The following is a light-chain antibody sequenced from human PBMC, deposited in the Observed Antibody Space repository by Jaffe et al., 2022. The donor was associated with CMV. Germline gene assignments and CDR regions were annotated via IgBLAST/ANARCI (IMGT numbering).Light chain of an antibody. CDR2: KTS. J-gene: IGKJ1*01. V-gene: IGKV1-5*03. CDR1: QSIDCC. CDR3: QQSET. Sequence: DIQMTQSPSTLSASVGDRVTITCRASQSIDCCLAWYQQKPGKAPNLLIYKTSSLESGVPSRFSGSGSGTEFTLTISSLQPDDFATYYCQQSETFGQGTKVEIK.